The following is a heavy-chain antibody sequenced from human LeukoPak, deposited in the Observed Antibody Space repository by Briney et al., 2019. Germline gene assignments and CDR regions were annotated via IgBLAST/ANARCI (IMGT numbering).Heavy chain of an antibody. CDR3: ARARWTSTVTTYYLDF. V-gene: IGHV1-3*01. CDR1: GYIFTDYA. J-gene: IGHJ4*02. Sequence: ASVKVSCKASGYIFTDYAIQWVRQAPGQGLEWKGWINAGNGKTKYSQKFQGRVTITRDTSASTAYMELSGLRSDDTAVYYCARARWTSTVTTYYLDFWGQGTLVTVSS. D-gene: IGHD4-17*01. CDR2: INAGNGKT.